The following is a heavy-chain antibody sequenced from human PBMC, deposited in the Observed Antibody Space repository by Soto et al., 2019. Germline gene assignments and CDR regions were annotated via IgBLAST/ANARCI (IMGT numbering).Heavy chain of an antibody. D-gene: IGHD4-17*01. Sequence: SETRSFTGPVSVGPISISIYYWGWIRQPPGKGLEWIGSIYYSGSTYYNPSLKSRVTISVDTSKNQFSLKLSSVTAADTAVYYCARTTVTTFGYWGQGTLVTVPS. V-gene: IGHV4-39*01. J-gene: IGHJ4*02. CDR1: VGPISISIYY. CDR2: IYYSGST. CDR3: ARTTVTTFGY.